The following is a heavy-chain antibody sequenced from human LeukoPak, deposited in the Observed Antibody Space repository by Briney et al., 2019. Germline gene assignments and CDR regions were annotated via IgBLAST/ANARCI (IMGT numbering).Heavy chain of an antibody. J-gene: IGHJ4*02. CDR2: IAADGGVK. V-gene: IGHV3-30*03. Sequence: GTSLRLSCAASGFTFHDHGMDWVRQAPGKGLEWVAVIAADGGVKHYADFVKGRFSLSRDNSKNTLFLQMNSLTVVDTAVYYCAREATWGQWYFDLWGQGAPVTVSS. CDR1: GFTFHDHG. D-gene: IGHD6-19*01. CDR3: AREATWGQWYFDL.